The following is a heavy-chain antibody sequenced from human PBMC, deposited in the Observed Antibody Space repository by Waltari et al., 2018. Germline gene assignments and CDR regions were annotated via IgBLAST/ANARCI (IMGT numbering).Heavy chain of an antibody. CDR1: GYHFGHFA. D-gene: IGHD5-12*01. Sequence: QVHLVQSGAAVNKPGASVKVSCTASGYHFGHFAINWVRPAPGPRPAWMGWINTGYNNKKYSQNFQDRVTIPADTSGSTAYIELRSLKSEDTAVYFWSRGIGGYDYEAHYYYYHYLDLWGKGTPVIVSS. CDR2: INTGYNNK. V-gene: IGHV1-3*04. J-gene: IGHJ6*03. CDR3: SRGIGGYDYEAHYYYYHYLDL.